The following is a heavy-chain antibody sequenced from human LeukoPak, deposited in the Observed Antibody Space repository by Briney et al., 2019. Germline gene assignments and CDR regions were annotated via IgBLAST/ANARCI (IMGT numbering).Heavy chain of an antibody. J-gene: IGHJ4*02. CDR1: GFTFSSYS. CDR2: ISSSSSYI. CDR3: AREGYGGAFDY. Sequence: GGSLRLSCAASGFTFSSYSMNWVRQAPGKGLEWVSSISSSSSYIYYADSVKGRFAISRDNAKHSLYLQMNSLRAEDTAVYYCAREGYGGAFDYWGQGTLVTVSS. D-gene: IGHD4-23*01. V-gene: IGHV3-21*01.